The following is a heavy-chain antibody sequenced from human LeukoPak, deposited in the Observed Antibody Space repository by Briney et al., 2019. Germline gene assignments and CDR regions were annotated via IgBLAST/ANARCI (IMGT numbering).Heavy chain of an antibody. D-gene: IGHD2-15*01. J-gene: IGHJ4*02. CDR3: AKDSGVVVAATYFDY. Sequence: GGSLKLSCAASGFTVSSNYMSWVRQAPGKGLEWVSVIYSGGSTYYADSVKGRFTISRDNSKNTLYLQMNSLRAEDTAVYYCAKDSGVVVAATYFDYWGQGTLVTVSS. CDR2: IYSGGST. V-gene: IGHV3-53*01. CDR1: GFTVSSNY.